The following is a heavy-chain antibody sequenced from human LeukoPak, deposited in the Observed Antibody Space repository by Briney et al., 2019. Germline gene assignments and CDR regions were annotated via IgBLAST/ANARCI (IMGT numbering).Heavy chain of an antibody. CDR3: ARERGGYYDTSGDAFDI. Sequence: PSETLSLTCAVYGGSFSGYYWSWIRQPAGKGLEWIGRIYTSGSTNYNPSLKSRVTMSVDTSKNQFSLKLSSVTAADTAVYYCARERGGYYDTSGDAFDIWGQGTMVTVSS. V-gene: IGHV4-4*07. J-gene: IGHJ3*02. D-gene: IGHD3-22*01. CDR2: IYTSGST. CDR1: GGSFSGYY.